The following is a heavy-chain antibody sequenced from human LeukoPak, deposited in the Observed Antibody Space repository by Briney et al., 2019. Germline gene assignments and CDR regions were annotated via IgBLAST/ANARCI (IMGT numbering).Heavy chain of an antibody. CDR2: IYHNGNT. D-gene: IGHD5-24*01. CDR3: ARDGDGYNLGY. V-gene: IGHV4-38-2*02. Sequence: PSETLSLTCSVSGYSIRSGYYWGWIRQPPGKGLEWIGTIYHNGNTYYNPSLKSRVTISLDTSKNQFSLKLSSVTAADTAAYYCARDGDGYNLGYWGQGTLVTVSS. CDR1: GYSIRSGYY. J-gene: IGHJ4*02.